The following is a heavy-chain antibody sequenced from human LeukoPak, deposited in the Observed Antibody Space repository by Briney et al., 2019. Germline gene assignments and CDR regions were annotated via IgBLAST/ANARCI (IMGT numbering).Heavy chain of an antibody. CDR1: SVSINSHY. J-gene: IGHJ4*02. CDR3: ARIGGYSGYDGFEY. Sequence: SETLSLTCTVPSVSINSHYWSWIRRPAGKGLEWIGRIYNSVNTNYNPSLKSRVTISQDNSKNQLSLKLSSVTAADTAVYYCARIGGYSGYDGFEYWGQGTLVTVSS. D-gene: IGHD5-12*01. V-gene: IGHV4-4*07. CDR2: IYNSVNT.